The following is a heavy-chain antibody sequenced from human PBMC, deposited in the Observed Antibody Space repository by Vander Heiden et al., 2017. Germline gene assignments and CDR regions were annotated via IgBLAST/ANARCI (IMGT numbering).Heavy chain of an antibody. CDR2: INTNGDRT. V-gene: IGHV3-64D*06. CDR3: AGSSCQDAFDV. J-gene: IGHJ3*01. D-gene: IGHD2-2*01. Sequence: EAQPVASGGGWVQPGGSLRLSCLGSRFTFSAYTVHWVRQAPGKGLEYISSINTNGDRTYTADSVKGRFTISRDNSKNTLYLLMSSLRAEDTAIYYCAGSSCQDAFDVWGQGTVVTVSS. CDR1: RFTFSAYT.